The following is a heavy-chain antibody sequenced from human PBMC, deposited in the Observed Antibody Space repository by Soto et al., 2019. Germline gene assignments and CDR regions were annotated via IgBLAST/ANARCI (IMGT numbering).Heavy chain of an antibody. Sequence: QVQLVQSGAEVKKPGSSVKVSCKASGGTFSSYTISWVRQAPGQGLEWMGRIIPILGIANYAQKFQGRVTITADKSTSTAYMELSSLRSEDTAVYYYARDKGGYSYGNGFFDYWGPGTLVTVSS. V-gene: IGHV1-69*08. CDR1: GGTFSSYT. CDR3: ARDKGGYSYGNGFFDY. D-gene: IGHD5-18*01. J-gene: IGHJ4*02. CDR2: IIPILGIA.